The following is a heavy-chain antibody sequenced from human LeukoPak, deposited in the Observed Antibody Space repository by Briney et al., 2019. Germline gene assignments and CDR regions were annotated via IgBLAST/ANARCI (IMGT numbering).Heavy chain of an antibody. D-gene: IGHD6-6*01. CDR1: GFTFRLYD. CDR3: AKELFSGQLVLRGSFDI. Sequence: GGPLRLSCAASGFTFRLYDMSWVRQAPWKGLEWVSGISGMGYSTYYADSVKGRFSISRDNSKNTLSLQMNSLRAEDTALYYCAKELFSGQLVLRGSFDIWGQGTLVTVSS. CDR2: ISGMGYST. V-gene: IGHV3-23*01. J-gene: IGHJ4*02.